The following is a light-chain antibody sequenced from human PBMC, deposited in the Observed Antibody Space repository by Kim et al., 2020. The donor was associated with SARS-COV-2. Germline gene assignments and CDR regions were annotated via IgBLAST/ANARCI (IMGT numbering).Light chain of an antibody. CDR2: GAS. J-gene: IGKJ4*01. V-gene: IGKV3-15*01. CDR3: QQYNDWPLT. Sequence: EIVMTQSPATLSVSPGGRATLSCRASQSVRSNLAWYQQKPGQAPRLLIYGASTRATGIPARFSGSGSGTEFTLTISSLQSEDFAVYYCQQYNDWPLTFGGGTKVDIK. CDR1: QSVRSN.